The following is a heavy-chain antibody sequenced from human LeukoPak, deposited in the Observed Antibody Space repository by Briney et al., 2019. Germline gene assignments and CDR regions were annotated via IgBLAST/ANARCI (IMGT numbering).Heavy chain of an antibody. V-gene: IGHV4-59*01. D-gene: IGHD2-2*01. Sequence: TSETLSLTCTVSGGSISSYYRSWIRQPPGKGLEWIGYIYYSGSTNYNPSLKSRVTISVDTSKNQFSLKLSSVTAADTAVYYCARAALGYCSSTSCYSFDYWGQGTLVTVSS. J-gene: IGHJ4*02. CDR3: ARAALGYCSSTSCYSFDY. CDR2: IYYSGST. CDR1: GGSISSYY.